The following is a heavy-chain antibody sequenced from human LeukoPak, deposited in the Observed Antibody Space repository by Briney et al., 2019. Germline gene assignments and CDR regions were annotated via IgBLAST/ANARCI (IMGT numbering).Heavy chain of an antibody. V-gene: IGHV1-8*01. Sequence: ASVKVSCKASGYTFTSYDINWVRQATGQGLEWMGWMNPNSGNTGYAQKFQGRVTMTRDTSISTAYMELSRLRSDDTAVYYCARVGHSYYYYMDVWGKGTAVTISS. CDR2: MNPNSGNT. J-gene: IGHJ6*03. CDR1: GYTFTSYD. CDR3: ARVGHSYYYYMDV.